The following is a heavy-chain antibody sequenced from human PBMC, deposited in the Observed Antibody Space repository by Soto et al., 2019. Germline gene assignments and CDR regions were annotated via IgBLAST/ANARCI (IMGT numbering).Heavy chain of an antibody. D-gene: IGHD1-26*01. Sequence: GGSLSLSCAASGFIFENFGMSWVRQAPGKGLEWISSISGSGFKKYYADSVKGRFTISRDNSKSTVYLELNNLSAEDTAVYHCAKNQGVELVPLATVDWFDPWGQGSVVTVSS. CDR3: AKNQGVELVPLATVDWFDP. V-gene: IGHV3-23*01. J-gene: IGHJ5*02. CDR2: ISGSGFKK. CDR1: GFIFENFG.